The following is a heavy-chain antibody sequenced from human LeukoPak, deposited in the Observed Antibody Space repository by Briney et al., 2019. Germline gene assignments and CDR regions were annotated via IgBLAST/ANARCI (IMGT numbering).Heavy chain of an antibody. J-gene: IGHJ4*02. Sequence: PGGSLRLSCAASGFTFSSYEMNCVRQATGKGLEWVSYISSSGSTIYYADSVKGRFTISRDNAKNSLYLQMNSLRAEDTAVYYCARGRSGYQNYWGQGTLVTVSS. CDR2: ISSSGSTI. D-gene: IGHD3-22*01. CDR1: GFTFSSYE. CDR3: ARGRSGYQNY. V-gene: IGHV3-48*03.